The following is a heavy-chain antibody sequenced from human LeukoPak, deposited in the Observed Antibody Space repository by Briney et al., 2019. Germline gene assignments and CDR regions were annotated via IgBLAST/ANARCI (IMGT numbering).Heavy chain of an antibody. Sequence: GASVKVSCKASGGTFSSYAISWVRQAPGQGLEWMGWINPNSGGTNYAQKFQGWVTMTRDTSISTAYMELSRLRSDDTAVYYCARGYYAMVTTPRDWFDPWGQGTLVTVSS. D-gene: IGHD4-17*01. CDR2: INPNSGGT. CDR1: GGTFSSYA. CDR3: ARGYYAMVTTPRDWFDP. V-gene: IGHV1-2*04. J-gene: IGHJ5*02.